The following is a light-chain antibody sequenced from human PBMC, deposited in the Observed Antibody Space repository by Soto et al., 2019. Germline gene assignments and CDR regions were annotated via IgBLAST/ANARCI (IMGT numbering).Light chain of an antibody. CDR3: CSYAGSRHYV. J-gene: IGLJ1*01. Sequence: QSALTQPASVSGSPGQSITISCTGTSSDVGSYNLVSWYQQHPGKAPKFMIYEGTKRPSGVSNRFSGSKSGNTASLTISGLQAEDEADYYCCSYAGSRHYVFGTGIKVTVL. V-gene: IGLV2-23*01. CDR2: EGT. CDR1: SSDVGSYNL.